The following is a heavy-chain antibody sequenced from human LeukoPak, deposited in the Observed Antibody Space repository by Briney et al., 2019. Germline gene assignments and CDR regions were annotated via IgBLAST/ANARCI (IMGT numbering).Heavy chain of an antibody. J-gene: IGHJ6*02. Sequence: PSETLSLTCTVSGGSISSYYWSWIRQPPGKGLEWIGYIYYSGSTNYNPSLTSRVTISIDTSKNQISLKLSSVTAADTAVYYCARDSCSYGAYCYGMDVWGQGTTVTVSS. CDR3: ARDSCSYGAYCYGMDV. CDR2: IYYSGST. CDR1: GGSISSYY. V-gene: IGHV4-59*01. D-gene: IGHD4/OR15-4a*01.